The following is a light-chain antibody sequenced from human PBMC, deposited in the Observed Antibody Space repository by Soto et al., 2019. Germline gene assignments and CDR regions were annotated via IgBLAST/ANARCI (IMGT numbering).Light chain of an antibody. Sequence: DIQMTQYPSSVSASVGDRVTITCQASQDIKNYLNWYQQKSGKAPKLLIYDASDLETGVPSRFSGSGSGTDFTFTINSLQPEDIATYYCQQYDNLPLTFGGGTKVDI. CDR2: DAS. CDR1: QDIKNY. CDR3: QQYDNLPLT. J-gene: IGKJ4*01. V-gene: IGKV1-33*01.